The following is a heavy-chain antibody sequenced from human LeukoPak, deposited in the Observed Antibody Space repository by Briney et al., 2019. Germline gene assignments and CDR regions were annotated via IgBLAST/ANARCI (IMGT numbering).Heavy chain of an antibody. J-gene: IGHJ4*02. Sequence: GRSLRLSCAASGFTFSSYGMHWVRQAPGKGLEWVAVIWYDGSNKYYADSVKGRFTISRDNSKNTLYLQMNSLRAEDTAVYYCAKGPYSSGWYDYWGQGTLVTVSS. CDR3: AKGPYSSGWYDY. D-gene: IGHD6-19*01. CDR2: IWYDGSNK. CDR1: GFTFSSYG. V-gene: IGHV3-33*06.